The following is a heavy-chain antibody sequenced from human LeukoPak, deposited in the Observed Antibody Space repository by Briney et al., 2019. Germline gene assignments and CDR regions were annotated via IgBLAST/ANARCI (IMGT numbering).Heavy chain of an antibody. D-gene: IGHD6-13*01. CDR1: GGSFSAYY. V-gene: IGHV4-34*01. CDR2: IYHSGRT. Sequence: PSETLSLTCAVYGGSFSAYYWSWIRQPPGKGLEWIGEIYHSGRTNYNPSLKSRVTISVDTSKNQFSLKLSSVTAADTAVYYCARVYYSSSYDYWYFDLWGRGTLVTVSS. CDR3: ARVYYSSSYDYWYFDL. J-gene: IGHJ2*01.